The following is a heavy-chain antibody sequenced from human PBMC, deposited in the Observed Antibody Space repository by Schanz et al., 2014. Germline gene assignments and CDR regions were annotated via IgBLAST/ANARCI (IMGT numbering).Heavy chain of an antibody. CDR2: MNPNSGAT. V-gene: IGHV1-2*02. Sequence: QVQLVQSGAEVKKPGASVKVSCKASGYTFTVYYMHWVRQAPGQGLEWMGWMNPNSGATSSVQKFQGRVTMTRETSSRKVYMQLSSLTSDDTAIYYCARVTTGYDSWGQGTLVTVSS. D-gene: IGHD5-12*01. J-gene: IGHJ4*02. CDR3: ARVTTGYDS. CDR1: GYTFTVYY.